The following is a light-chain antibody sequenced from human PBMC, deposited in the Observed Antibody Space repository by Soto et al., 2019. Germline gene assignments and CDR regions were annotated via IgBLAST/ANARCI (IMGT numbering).Light chain of an antibody. CDR3: QQLSYYPRT. J-gene: IGKJ2*01. CDR1: QDVSSY. CDR2: AAS. Sequence: IQMTQSPSSLSATVGDRVTITCRASQDVSSYLVWYQQKPGKAPELLLYAASTLQSGVPLRFSGSGSGTEFTLTISSLQPEDFATYYCQQLSYYPRTFGQGTKLEIK. V-gene: IGKV1-9*01.